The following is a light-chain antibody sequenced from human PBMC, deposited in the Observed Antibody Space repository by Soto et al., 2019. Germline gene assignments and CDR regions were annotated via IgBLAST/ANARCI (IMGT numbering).Light chain of an antibody. Sequence: EIVLTQSPDTLSLSPGERATLFCRASQTLSIHSLAWYQQKPGQAPRLLIYAASTRDTGIPDRFNGSGSGTDFALTINRLEPEDFAVYYCQQYDGAPLTFGPGTKVDVK. CDR1: QTLSIHS. J-gene: IGKJ3*01. CDR2: AAS. V-gene: IGKV3-20*01. CDR3: QQYDGAPLT.